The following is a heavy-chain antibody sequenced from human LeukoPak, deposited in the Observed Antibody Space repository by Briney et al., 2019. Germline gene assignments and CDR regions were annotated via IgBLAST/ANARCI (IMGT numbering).Heavy chain of an antibody. Sequence: GGSLRLSCAASGFPFRNYWMSWVRQAPGKGLEWLANIKEDGSEEYYVDSVKGRFTISRDNAKNSLYLQMNSLRAEDTAVYYCARDINYVFDYWGQGALVTVSS. V-gene: IGHV3-7*05. J-gene: IGHJ4*02. D-gene: IGHD3-10*02. CDR2: IKEDGSEE. CDR3: ARDINYVFDY. CDR1: GFPFRNYW.